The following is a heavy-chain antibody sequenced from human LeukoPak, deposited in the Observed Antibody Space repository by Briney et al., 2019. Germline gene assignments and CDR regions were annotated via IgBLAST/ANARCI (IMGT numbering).Heavy chain of an antibody. CDR3: ARGRNYDYVWGSYRYSAFDI. CDR2: IGTAGDT. Sequence: GGSLRLSCAAPGFTFSSYDMHWVRQATGKGLEWVSAIGTAGDTYYPGSVKGRFTISRENAKNSLYLQMNSLRAGDTAVYYCARGRNYDYVWGSYRYSAFDIWGQGTMVTVSS. J-gene: IGHJ3*02. CDR1: GFTFSSYD. V-gene: IGHV3-13*01. D-gene: IGHD3-16*02.